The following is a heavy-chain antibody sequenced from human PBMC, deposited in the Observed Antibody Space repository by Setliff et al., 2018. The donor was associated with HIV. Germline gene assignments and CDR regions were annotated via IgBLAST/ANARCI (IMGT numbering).Heavy chain of an antibody. D-gene: IGHD7-27*01. Sequence: LRLSCVASGFTFRTFAMHWVRQAPGKGLEWVSVVSYDGSRTLYADSVKGRFTISRDNSKNTLFLQLNTLRPEDTAVYYCARDSRATGEGAFDFWGQGTMVTVSS. V-gene: IGHV3-30*04. CDR1: GFTFRTFA. CDR2: VSYDGSRT. J-gene: IGHJ3*01. CDR3: ARDSRATGEGAFDF.